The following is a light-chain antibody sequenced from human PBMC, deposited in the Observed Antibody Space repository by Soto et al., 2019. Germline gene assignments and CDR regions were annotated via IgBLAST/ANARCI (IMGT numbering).Light chain of an antibody. J-gene: IGKJ1*01. CDR1: QSVRNN. V-gene: IGKV3-15*01. Sequence: EKVMPQSPATLSVSPGERVTLSCRASQSVRNNLAWYQQKPGQAPRLLIYGASTRATGIPGRFSGSGSGTEFTLTISSLQSEDFAVYYCQHYDTWPVTFGPGTKVEIK. CDR2: GAS. CDR3: QHYDTWPVT.